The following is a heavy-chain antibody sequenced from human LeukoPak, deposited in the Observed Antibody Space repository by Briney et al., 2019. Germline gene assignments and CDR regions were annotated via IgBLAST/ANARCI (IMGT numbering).Heavy chain of an antibody. CDR2: IWYDGSNK. V-gene: IGHV3-33*01. CDR3: ARGQRLMVHAYVDIVATIEGIFDY. J-gene: IGHJ4*02. Sequence: PGGSLRLSCAASGFTFSSYGMYWVRQAPGKGLEWVAVIWYDGSNKYYADSVKGRFTISRDNSKNTLYLQMNSLRAEDTAVYYCARGQRLMVHAYVDIVATIEGIFDYWGQGTLVTVSS. CDR1: GFTFSSYG. D-gene: IGHD5-12*01.